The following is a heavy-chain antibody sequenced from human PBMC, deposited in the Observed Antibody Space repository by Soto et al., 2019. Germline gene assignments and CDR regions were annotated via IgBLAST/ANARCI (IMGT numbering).Heavy chain of an antibody. CDR3: ARGTAAPKFEY. D-gene: IGHD6-13*01. Sequence: QVQLVQSGAEVKKPGASVKLSCKASGYTFTSYYIHWVRQAPGQGLEWMGIINPGGGSTTYAQKLEGRVTMTRDTSTRTVYMELSSLRSEDTAVYYCARGTAAPKFEYWGQGTLVTVSS. V-gene: IGHV1-46*01. CDR2: INPGGGST. CDR1: GYTFTSYY. J-gene: IGHJ4*02.